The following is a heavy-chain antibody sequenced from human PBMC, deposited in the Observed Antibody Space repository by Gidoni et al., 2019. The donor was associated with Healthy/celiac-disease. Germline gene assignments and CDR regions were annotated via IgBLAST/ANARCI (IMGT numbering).Heavy chain of an antibody. D-gene: IGHD2-15*01. CDR1: GYTFTGYY. CDR2: INPNSGGT. V-gene: IGHV1-2*02. CDR3: ARGGYCSGGSCPGAFDY. J-gene: IGHJ4*02. Sequence: QVQLVQSGAEVKKPGASVKVSCKASGYTFTGYYMHWVRQAPGQGLEWKGWINPNSGGTNYAQKFQGRVTMTRDTSISTAYMELSRLRSDDTAVYYCARGGYCSGGSCPGAFDYWGQGTLVTVSS.